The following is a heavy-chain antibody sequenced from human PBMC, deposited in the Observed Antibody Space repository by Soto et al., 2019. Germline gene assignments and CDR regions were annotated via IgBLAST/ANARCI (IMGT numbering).Heavy chain of an antibody. CDR1: GFTFSNFG. CDR2: ISSDGGDT. J-gene: IGHJ5*02. D-gene: IGHD2-15*01. CDR3: VKGSDVARQELDR. V-gene: IGHV3-30*18. Sequence: QVQLVESGGGVVQPGRSPRLSCAASGFTFSNFGMHWVRQAPGKGLEWVAAISSDGGDTYYSHSVKDRFTVSRDNSRNTLCLQMNSLRVEDTAVYYCVKGSDVARQELDRWGQGILVTVSS.